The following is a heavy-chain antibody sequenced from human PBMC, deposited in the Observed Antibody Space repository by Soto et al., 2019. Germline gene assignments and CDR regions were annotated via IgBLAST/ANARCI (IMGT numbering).Heavy chain of an antibody. Sequence: GGSLRLSCAASGFTFSSYSMNWVRQAPGKGLEWVSSISSSSSYIYYADSVKGRFTISRDNAKNSLYLQMNSLRAEDTAVYYCASDYDFWSGSFDPWGQGTLLTV. J-gene: IGHJ5*02. D-gene: IGHD3-3*01. V-gene: IGHV3-21*01. CDR2: ISSSSSYI. CDR1: GFTFSSYS. CDR3: ASDYDFWSGSFDP.